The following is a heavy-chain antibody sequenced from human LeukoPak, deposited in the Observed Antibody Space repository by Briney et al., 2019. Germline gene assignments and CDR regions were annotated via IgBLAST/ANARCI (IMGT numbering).Heavy chain of an antibody. CDR3: ARDIVHKWFDP. CDR2: IYYSGST. Sequence: SETLSLTCTVSGDSISSGGYYWSWIRQHPGKGLEWIGYIYYSGSTYYNPSLKSRVTISVDTSKNQFSLKLSSVTAADTAVYYCARDIVHKWFDPWGQGTLVTVSS. CDR1: GDSISSGGYY. V-gene: IGHV4-31*03. J-gene: IGHJ5*02. D-gene: IGHD2-8*01.